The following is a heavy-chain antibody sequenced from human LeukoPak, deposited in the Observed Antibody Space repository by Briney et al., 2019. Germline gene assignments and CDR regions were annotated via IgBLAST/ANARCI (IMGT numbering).Heavy chain of an antibody. Sequence: GGSLRLSCAASGFTFSSYAMSWVRQAPGKGLEWVSVISGGGGSTYYADSVKGRFTISRDNSKNTLYLQMNSLRAEDTAVYYCAKTFKINAYFDYWGQGTLVTVSS. CDR3: AKTFKINAYFDY. D-gene: IGHD3-16*01. V-gene: IGHV3-23*01. CDR2: ISGGGGST. CDR1: GFTFSSYA. J-gene: IGHJ4*02.